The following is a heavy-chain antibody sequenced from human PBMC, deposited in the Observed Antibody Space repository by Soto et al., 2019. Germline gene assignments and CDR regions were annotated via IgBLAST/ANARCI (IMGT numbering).Heavy chain of an antibody. CDR2: IIPIFGTA. J-gene: IGHJ4*02. CDR1: GGTFSSYA. CDR3: ASPSSGYYSYFDY. V-gene: IGHV1-69*13. D-gene: IGHD3-22*01. Sequence: SVKVSCKASGGTFSSYAISWVRQAPGQGLEWMGGIIPIFGTANYAQKFQGRVTITADESTSTAYVELSSLRSEDTAVYYCASPSSGYYSYFDYWGQGTLVTVSS.